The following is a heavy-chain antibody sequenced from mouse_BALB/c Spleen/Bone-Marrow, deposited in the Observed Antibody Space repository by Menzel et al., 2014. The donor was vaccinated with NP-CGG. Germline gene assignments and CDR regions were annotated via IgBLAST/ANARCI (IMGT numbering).Heavy chain of an antibody. J-gene: IGHJ4*01. CDR3: AALYDSYAMDY. D-gene: IGHD1-1*01. CDR2: INPYNDVT. V-gene: IGHV1-18*01. CDR1: GYSFTGYT. Sequence: VQLKESGPELVKPGASMEISCKASGYSFTGYTMNWVKQSHGKNLEWIGLINPYNDVTIYNQKFKGKATLTVDKSSSTAYMELLSLTSEDSAVYYCAALYDSYAMDYWGQGTSVTVSS.